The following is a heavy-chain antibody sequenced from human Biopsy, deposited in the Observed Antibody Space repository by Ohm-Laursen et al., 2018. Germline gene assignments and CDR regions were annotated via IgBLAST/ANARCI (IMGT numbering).Heavy chain of an antibody. CDR2: ISSRSSDI. Sequence: LSLTRAASRITFSRYWMSWVRQAPGEGLEWVSSISSRSSDIYYADSVKGRFTISRDNAKNSLFLHMNSLRAEDTAVYYCARESALKWYQSLSYFNGMDVWGQGTTVTVSS. J-gene: IGHJ6*02. CDR1: RITFSRYW. D-gene: IGHD2-2*01. CDR3: ARESALKWYQSLSYFNGMDV. V-gene: IGHV3-21*01.